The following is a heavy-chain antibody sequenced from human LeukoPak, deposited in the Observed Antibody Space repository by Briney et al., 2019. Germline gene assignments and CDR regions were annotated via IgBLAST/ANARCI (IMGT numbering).Heavy chain of an antibody. Sequence: ASVKVSCKASGYTFTSYYMHWVRQAPGQGLEWMGIINPSGGSTSYAQKFQGRVTMTRDMSMSTVYMELSSLRSEDTAVYYCARDYSLAAALDYWGQGTLVTVSS. CDR3: ARDYSLAAALDY. J-gene: IGHJ4*02. CDR2: INPSGGST. V-gene: IGHV1-46*01. CDR1: GYTFTSYY. D-gene: IGHD6-13*01.